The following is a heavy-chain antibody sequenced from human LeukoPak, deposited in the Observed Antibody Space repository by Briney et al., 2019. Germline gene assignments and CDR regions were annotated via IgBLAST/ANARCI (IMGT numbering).Heavy chain of an antibody. CDR1: GYTLTELS. Sequence: PGASVKVSCKVSGYTLTELSMHWVRQAPGKGRQWMGGFDPEDGETIYAQKFQGRVTMTEDTSTDTAYMELSSLRSEDTAVYYCATDSSELGTFDYWGQGTLVTVSS. V-gene: IGHV1-24*01. CDR3: ATDSSELGTFDY. CDR2: FDPEDGET. D-gene: IGHD1-26*01. J-gene: IGHJ4*02.